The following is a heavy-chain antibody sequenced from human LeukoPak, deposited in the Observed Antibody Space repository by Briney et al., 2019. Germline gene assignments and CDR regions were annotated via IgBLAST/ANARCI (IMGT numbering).Heavy chain of an antibody. V-gene: IGHV3-7*01. CDR2: IKQDGSEK. CDR3: ARGGSSWPSYYYGMDV. CDR1: RFTFSSYW. J-gene: IGHJ6*02. Sequence: GGSLRLSCAASRFTFSSYWMSWVRQAPGKGLEWVANIKQDGSEKYYVDSMKGRFTISRDNAKNSLYLQMNSLRAEDTAVYYCARGGSSWPSYYYGMDVWGQGTTVTVSS. D-gene: IGHD6-13*01.